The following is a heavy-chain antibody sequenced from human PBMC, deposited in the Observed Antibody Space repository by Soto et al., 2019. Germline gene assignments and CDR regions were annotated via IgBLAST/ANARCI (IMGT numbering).Heavy chain of an antibody. CDR1: GGTFSSYA. V-gene: IGHV1-69*12. CDR2: IIPIFGTA. Sequence: QVQLVQSGAEVKKPGSSVKVSCKASGGTFSSYAISWVRQAPGQGLEWMGGIIPIFGTANYAQKFQGRVTITADEATSTAYMELSSLRSEDTAVYYCAREDTMVRDHQGYAEYFQHWGQGTLVTVSS. CDR3: AREDTMVRDHQGYAEYFQH. D-gene: IGHD3-10*01. J-gene: IGHJ1*01.